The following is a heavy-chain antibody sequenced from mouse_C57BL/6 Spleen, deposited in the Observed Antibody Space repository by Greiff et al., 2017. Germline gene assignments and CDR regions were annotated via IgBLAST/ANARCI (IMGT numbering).Heavy chain of an antibody. CDR2: IAPNSGGT. CDR1: GYTFTSYW. J-gene: IGHJ3*01. V-gene: IGHV1-72*01. Sequence: QVQLQQPGAELVKPGASVKLSCKASGYTFTSYWMHWVKQRPGRGLEWIGRIAPNSGGTKYNEKFKSKATLTVDKPSSTAYMQLSSLTSEDSAVYYCARDYGSSYGFAYWGQGTLVTVSA. CDR3: ARDYGSSYGFAY. D-gene: IGHD1-1*01.